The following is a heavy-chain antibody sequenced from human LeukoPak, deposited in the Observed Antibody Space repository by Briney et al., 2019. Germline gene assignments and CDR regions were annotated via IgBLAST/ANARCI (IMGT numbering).Heavy chain of an antibody. CDR3: AKGLKPAMASRSNYFDY. V-gene: IGHV3-23*01. Sequence: GGSLRLSCAASGLTFSSYAMNWVRQAPGKGLEWVSAISGSGGSTYYADSVKGRFTISRDNSRNTVYLQMNSLRAEDTAVYYCAKGLKPAMASRSNYFDYWGQGTLVSVSS. D-gene: IGHD2-8*01. J-gene: IGHJ4*02. CDR1: GLTFSSYA. CDR2: ISGSGGST.